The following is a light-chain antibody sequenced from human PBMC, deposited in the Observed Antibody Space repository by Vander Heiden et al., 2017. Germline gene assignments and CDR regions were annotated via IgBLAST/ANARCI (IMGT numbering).Light chain of an antibody. V-gene: IGLV1-40*01. CDR3: QSYDSSRSGSV. CDR1: SSNIGAGYD. J-gene: IGLJ3*02. CDR2: DNS. Sequence: QSVLTHPPSVSRAPGQRVTISCTGSSSNIGAGYDVHWYQQLPGTAPKLLIYDNSNRPSGVPDRFSGSKSGTSASLAITGLQAEDEADYYCQSYDSSRSGSVFGGGTKRTVL.